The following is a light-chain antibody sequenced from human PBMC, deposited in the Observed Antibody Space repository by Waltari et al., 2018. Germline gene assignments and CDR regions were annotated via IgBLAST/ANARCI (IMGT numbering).Light chain of an antibody. CDR2: DAS. Sequence: EIVLTQSPATLSLSPGERATLPCRASQSVSRTLAWYQQKPGQAPRLLIYDASIRATGIPDRFSGSGSGTDFSLIISRLEPEDFAVYYCQKYGTLPATFGQGTKVEIK. CDR1: QSVSRT. V-gene: IGKV3-20*01. CDR3: QKYGTLPAT. J-gene: IGKJ1*01.